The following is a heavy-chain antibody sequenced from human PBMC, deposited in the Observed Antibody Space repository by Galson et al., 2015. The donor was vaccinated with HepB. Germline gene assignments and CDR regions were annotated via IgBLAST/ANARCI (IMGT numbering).Heavy chain of an antibody. CDR3: ARDQGYSSSSSRVTYYYYGMDV. Sequence: SVKVSCKASGYTFTSYGISWVRQAPGQGLEWMGWISAYNGNTNYAQKLQGRVTMTTDTSTSTAYMELRSLRSGDTAVYYCARDQGYSSSSSRVTYYYYGMDVWGQGTTVTVSS. V-gene: IGHV1-18*04. CDR1: GYTFTSYG. J-gene: IGHJ6*02. CDR2: ISAYNGNT. D-gene: IGHD6-6*01.